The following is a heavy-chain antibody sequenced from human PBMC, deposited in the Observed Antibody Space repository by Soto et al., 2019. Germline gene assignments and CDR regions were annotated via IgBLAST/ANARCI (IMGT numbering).Heavy chain of an antibody. CDR2: INAGNGNT. Sequence: ASVKVSCKASGYTFSIYTIHWVRQAPGQRLEWMGWINAGNGNTKYSRKFQGRVTITRDTSASTAYMELSSLRSEDTAVYYCARDPSDYWGQGTLVTVSS. CDR1: GYTFSIYT. CDR3: ARDPSDY. V-gene: IGHV1-3*01. J-gene: IGHJ4*02.